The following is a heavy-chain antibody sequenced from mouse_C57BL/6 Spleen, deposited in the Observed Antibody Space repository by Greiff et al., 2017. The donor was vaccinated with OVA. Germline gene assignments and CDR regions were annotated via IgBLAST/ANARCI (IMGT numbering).Heavy chain of an antibody. CDR1: GFTFSSYA. Sequence: EVKLVESGGGLVKPGGSLKLSCAASGFTFSSYAMSWVRQTPEKRLEWVATISDGGSYTYYPDNVKGRFTISRDNAKNNLYLQMSHLKSEDTAMYYCARGRYPFDYWGQGTTLTVSS. D-gene: IGHD1-1*01. CDR2: ISDGGSYT. CDR3: ARGRYPFDY. V-gene: IGHV5-4*03. J-gene: IGHJ2*01.